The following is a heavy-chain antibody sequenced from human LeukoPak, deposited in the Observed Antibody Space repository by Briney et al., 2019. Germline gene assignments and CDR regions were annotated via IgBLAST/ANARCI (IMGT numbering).Heavy chain of an antibody. J-gene: IGHJ4*02. V-gene: IGHV4-34*01. D-gene: IGHD3-9*01. Sequence: SETLSLTCAVYGGSFSGYYWSWIRQPPGKGLEWIGEINHSGSTNYNPSLKSRVTISVDTSKNQFSLKLSSVTAVDTAVYYCARRHDILTGYYKGGRLFDYWGQGTLVTVSS. CDR1: GGSFSGYY. CDR2: INHSGST. CDR3: ARRHDILTGYYKGGRLFDY.